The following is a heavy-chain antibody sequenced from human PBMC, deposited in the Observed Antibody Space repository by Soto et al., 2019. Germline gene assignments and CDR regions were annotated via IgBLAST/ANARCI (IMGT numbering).Heavy chain of an antibody. D-gene: IGHD3-3*01. J-gene: IGHJ4*02. CDR2: INPNSGGT. V-gene: IGHV1-2*02. Sequence: QVQLVQSGAEVKKPGASVKVSCKASGYTFTGYYMHWVRQAPGQGLEWMGWINPNSGGTNYAQKFQGRVTMTRDTSISPAYMELSRLRSGDTAVYYCARAQGDFWSGYCSYWGQGTLVTVSS. CDR1: GYTFTGYY. CDR3: ARAQGDFWSGYCSY.